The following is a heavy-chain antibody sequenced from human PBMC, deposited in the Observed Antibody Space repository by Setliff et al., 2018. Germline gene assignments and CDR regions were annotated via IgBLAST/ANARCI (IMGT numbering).Heavy chain of an antibody. CDR3: ARGPPDFVVVPAAAKFDF. CDR1: GYTFTNYG. D-gene: IGHD2-2*01. Sequence: ASVKVSCKTSGYTFTNYGINWVRQAPGQGLEWMGWTSAYAQKFQGRVTMTTDTPTSTAYMELRSLRSDDTAVYFCARGPPDFVVVPAAAKFDFWGQGTLVTVSS. V-gene: IGHV1-18*01. CDR2: TSA. J-gene: IGHJ4*02.